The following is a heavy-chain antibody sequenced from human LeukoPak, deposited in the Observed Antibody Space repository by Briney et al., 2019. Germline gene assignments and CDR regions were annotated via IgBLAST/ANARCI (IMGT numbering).Heavy chain of an antibody. CDR3: ARDSEGVTGTTSWFDP. CDR2: ISSSSSYI. D-gene: IGHD1-7*01. Sequence: GGSLRLSCAASGFTFSSYSMNWVRQAPGKGLEWVSSISSSSSYIYYADSVKGRFSISRDNAKKSVYLQMNSLRAEDTAVYYCARDSEGVTGTTSWFDPWGQGTLVTVSS. J-gene: IGHJ5*02. CDR1: GFTFSSYS. V-gene: IGHV3-21*01.